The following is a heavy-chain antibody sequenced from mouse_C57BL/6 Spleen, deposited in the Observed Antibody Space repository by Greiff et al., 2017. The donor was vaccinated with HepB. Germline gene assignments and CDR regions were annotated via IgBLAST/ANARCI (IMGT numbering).Heavy chain of an antibody. CDR3: ARYYGSSYEGYAMDY. CDR1: GYSFTDYN. Sequence: EVQLQQSGPELVKPGASVKISCKASGYSFTDYNMNWVKQSNGKSLEWIGVINPNYGTTSYNQKFKGKATLTVDQSSSTAYMQLNSLTSEDSAVYYWARYYGSSYEGYAMDYWGQGTSVTVSS. V-gene: IGHV1-39*01. D-gene: IGHD1-1*01. CDR2: INPNYGTT. J-gene: IGHJ4*01.